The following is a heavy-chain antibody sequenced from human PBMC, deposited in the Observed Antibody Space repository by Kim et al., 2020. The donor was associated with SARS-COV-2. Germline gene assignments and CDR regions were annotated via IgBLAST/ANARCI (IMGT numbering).Heavy chain of an antibody. D-gene: IGHD3-10*01. Sequence: KYYADSVKGRFTISRDNSKNTLYLQMNSLRAEDTAVYYCARDWLPHYPGYWGQGTLVTVSS. CDR2: K. J-gene: IGHJ4*02. CDR3: ARDWLPHYPGY. V-gene: IGHV3-30*01.